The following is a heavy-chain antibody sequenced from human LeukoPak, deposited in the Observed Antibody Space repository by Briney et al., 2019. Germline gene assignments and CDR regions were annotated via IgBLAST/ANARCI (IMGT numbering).Heavy chain of an antibody. J-gene: IGHJ4*02. Sequence: GGSLRLSCAASGFTFSSYAMSWVRQAPGKGLEWVSAISGSGGSTYYADSVKGRFTISRDNSKNTLYLQMKSLRAEDTAVYYCASSRTKLGYSSGWYDYWGQGTLVTVSS. CDR2: ISGSGGST. D-gene: IGHD6-19*01. CDR3: ASSRTKLGYSSGWYDY. V-gene: IGHV3-23*01. CDR1: GFTFSSYA.